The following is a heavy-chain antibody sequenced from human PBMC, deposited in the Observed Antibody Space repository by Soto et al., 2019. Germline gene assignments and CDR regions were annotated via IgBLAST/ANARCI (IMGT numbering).Heavy chain of an antibody. D-gene: IGHD2-15*01. CDR1: GFTVSSSY. CDR2: LYTGTDT. CDR3: AKDRGIIVKAGDAFDV. Sequence: GGSLRLSCAASGFTVSSSYLTWVRQAPGKGLEWVAILYTGTDTVYADSVKGRFTISRDSSKNTLYLQMHSLRAEDTAMYFCAKDRGIIVKAGDAFDVWGQGTKVTVSS. J-gene: IGHJ3*01. V-gene: IGHV3-53*01.